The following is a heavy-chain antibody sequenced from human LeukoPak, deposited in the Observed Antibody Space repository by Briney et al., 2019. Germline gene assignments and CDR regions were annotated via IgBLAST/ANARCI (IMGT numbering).Heavy chain of an antibody. CDR1: GFTFSSYA. CDR2: ISYDGSNK. J-gene: IGHJ4*02. Sequence: GGSLRLSCAASGFTFSSYAMHWVRQAPGKGLEWVAVISYDGSNKYYADSVKGRFTISRDNSKNTLYLQMNSLRAEDTAVYYCARDRTGVPQDVAGLDYWGQGTLVTVSS. CDR3: ARDRTGVPQDVAGLDY. V-gene: IGHV3-30-3*01. D-gene: IGHD1-1*01.